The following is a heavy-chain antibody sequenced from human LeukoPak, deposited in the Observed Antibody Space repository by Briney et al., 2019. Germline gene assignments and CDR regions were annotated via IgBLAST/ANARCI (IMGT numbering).Heavy chain of an antibody. CDR3: AKDRCSNGVGCYYYYMDV. V-gene: IGHV3-30*02. D-gene: IGHD2-8*01. CDR2: IRYDGTNK. CDR1: EFTFSNYG. J-gene: IGHJ6*03. Sequence: GGSLRLSCAASEFTFSNYGMHWVRQAPGKGLEWVAFIRYDGTNKYYADSVKGRFTISRDNSKNTLYLKMNSLRGEDTAVYYCAKDRCSNGVGCYYYYMDVWGKGTTVTISS.